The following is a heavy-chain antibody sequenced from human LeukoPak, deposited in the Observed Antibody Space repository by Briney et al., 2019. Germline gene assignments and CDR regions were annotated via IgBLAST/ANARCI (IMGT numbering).Heavy chain of an antibody. J-gene: IGHJ4*02. V-gene: IGHV1-69*05. CDR1: GGTFSSYA. CDR3: ARAGFSSGWALDY. Sequence: ASVKVSCKAFGGTFSSYAIGWVRQAPGQGLEWMGGIIPIFGTANYAQKFQGRVTITTDESTSTAYMELSSLRSEDTAVYYCARAGFSSGWALDYWGQGTLVTVSS. D-gene: IGHD6-19*01. CDR2: IIPIFGTA.